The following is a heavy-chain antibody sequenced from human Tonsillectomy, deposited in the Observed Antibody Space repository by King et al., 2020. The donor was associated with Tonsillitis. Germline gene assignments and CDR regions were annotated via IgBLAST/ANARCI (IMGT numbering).Heavy chain of an antibody. Sequence: VQLVESGGGLVQPGGSLRLSCEASGFTFSSYAMSWVRQAPGKGLEWVSGISGSGGSTYYADSVKGRFTISRDNSENTIHLQVNSLRAEDTAVYYCAKLGAYSYYAMDVWGQGTTVTVSS. CDR3: AKLGAYSYYAMDV. D-gene: IGHD3-16*01. J-gene: IGHJ6*02. V-gene: IGHV3-23*04. CDR2: ISGSGGST. CDR1: GFTFSSYA.